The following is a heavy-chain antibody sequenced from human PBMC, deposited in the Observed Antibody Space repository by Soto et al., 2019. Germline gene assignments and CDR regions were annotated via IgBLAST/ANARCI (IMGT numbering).Heavy chain of an antibody. D-gene: IGHD2-2*01. J-gene: IGHJ6*02. CDR1: GYTFSAYG. CDR2: ISVYTGNT. Sequence: SSVTASCKCSGYTFSAYGVSWVRQAPGQGLEWLGWISVYTGNTKQAQKFQDGVTLTTEASTGTAYLELRSLRSDDTAVYYCARDSWTHDSCSTHHFDVWGQGTKVTVSS. CDR3: ARDSWTHDSCSTHHFDV. V-gene: IGHV1-18*04.